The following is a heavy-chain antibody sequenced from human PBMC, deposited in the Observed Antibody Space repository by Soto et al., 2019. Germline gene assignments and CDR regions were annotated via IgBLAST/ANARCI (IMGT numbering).Heavy chain of an antibody. CDR2: ISYDGSNK. J-gene: IGHJ6*02. CDR3: AKDRGVVCSGGSCYSYGMDV. V-gene: IGHV3-30*18. CDR1: GFTFSSYG. D-gene: IGHD2-15*01. Sequence: QVQLVESGGGVVQPGRSLRLSCAASGFTFSSYGMHWVRQAPAKGLEWVAVISYDGSNKYYADSVKGRFTISRDNSKNTLYLQMNSLRAEDTAVYYCAKDRGVVCSGGSCYSYGMDVWGQGTTVTVSS.